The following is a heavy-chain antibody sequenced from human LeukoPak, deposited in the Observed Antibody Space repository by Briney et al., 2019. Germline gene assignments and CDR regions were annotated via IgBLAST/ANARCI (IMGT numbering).Heavy chain of an antibody. V-gene: IGHV4-59*01. CDR1: GGXITSYY. CDR3: AAGGSTVVPLY. J-gene: IGHJ4*02. CDR2: IYYSGST. Sequence: SETLSLTCTVSGGXITSYYCSWIRQSPGKGLEWIGFIYYSGSTNYNPSLKSRVTMSVDTSKNQFSLKLSSVTAADTAVYYCAAGGSTVVPLYWGQGTLVTVSS. D-gene: IGHD4-23*01.